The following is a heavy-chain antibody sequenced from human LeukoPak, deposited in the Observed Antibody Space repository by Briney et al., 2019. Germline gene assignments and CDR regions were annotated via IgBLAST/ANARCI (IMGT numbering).Heavy chain of an antibody. Sequence: SETLSLTCTVSGGSTSSYYWSWIRQPPGKGLEWIGYIYYSGSTNYNPSLKSRVTISVDTSKNQFSLKLSSVTAADTAVYYCARDLLLVRGLGHLDAFDIWGQGTMVTVSS. CDR2: IYYSGST. CDR1: GGSTSSYY. D-gene: IGHD3-10*01. CDR3: ARDLLLVRGLGHLDAFDI. J-gene: IGHJ3*02. V-gene: IGHV4-59*01.